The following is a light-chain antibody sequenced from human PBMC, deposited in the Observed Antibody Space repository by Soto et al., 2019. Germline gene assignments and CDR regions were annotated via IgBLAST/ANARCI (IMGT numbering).Light chain of an antibody. CDR1: QSVSSSY. CDR3: QQYGSSPFT. Sequence: EIVLTQSPGTLSLFPGERATLSCRASQSVSSSYLAWYQQKPGQTPRLLFYGASSRATGIPDRFSGSGSGTDFALTISRLEPEEFAVYYCQQYGSSPFTFGPGTKVDIK. J-gene: IGKJ3*01. V-gene: IGKV3-20*01. CDR2: GAS.